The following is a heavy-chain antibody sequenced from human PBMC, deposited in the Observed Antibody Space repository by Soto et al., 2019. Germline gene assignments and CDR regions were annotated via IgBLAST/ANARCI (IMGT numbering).Heavy chain of an antibody. CDR2: ISAGGGTT. CDR3: ASLYDDFRSGYPLYVDY. V-gene: IGHV3-23*01. Sequence: EVQLLESGGGLVQPGGSLRLSCAASGFTFSSDAMTWVRQAPGKGLEWVSAISAGGGTTHYADSVRGRFTISRDNSRSRLYLQMNGLRAEDTAVYYCASLYDDFRSGYPLYVDYWGQGSLVTVSS. D-gene: IGHD3-3*01. J-gene: IGHJ4*02. CDR1: GFTFSSDA.